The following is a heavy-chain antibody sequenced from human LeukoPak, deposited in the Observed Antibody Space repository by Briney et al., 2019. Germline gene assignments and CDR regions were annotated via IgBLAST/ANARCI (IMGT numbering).Heavy chain of an antibody. D-gene: IGHD6-13*01. V-gene: IGHV3-7*01. CDR1: GFTFSGYW. CDR3: VRWDHSNNWHYEY. Sequence: PGGSLRLSCAVSGFTFSGYWMSWVRQAPGRGLEWMANINQDGSGVYFVDSVKGRFTISRDDAKNALYLEMTSLRADDTGVYYCVRWDHSNNWHYEYWGQGTLVTVSS. J-gene: IGHJ4*02. CDR2: INQDGSGV.